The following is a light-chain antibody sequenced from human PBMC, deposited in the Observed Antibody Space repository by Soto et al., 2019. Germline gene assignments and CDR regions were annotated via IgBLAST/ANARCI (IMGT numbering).Light chain of an antibody. V-gene: IGLV2-14*03. J-gene: IGLJ1*01. CDR2: DGS. CDR3: SSYSTSSTPYV. CDR1: SSDATDYNY. Sequence: QSALTQPASVSGSPGQSITISCTGTSSDATDYNYVSWFQQHPGKAPKLIIYDGSNRPSGVSNRFSVSKSANTASLTISGIQAEDEADYYCSSYSTSSTPYVFGTGTKVTVL.